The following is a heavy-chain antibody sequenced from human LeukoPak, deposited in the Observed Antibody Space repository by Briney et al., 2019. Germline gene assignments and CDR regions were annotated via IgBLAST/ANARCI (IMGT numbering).Heavy chain of an antibody. D-gene: IGHD5-18*01. V-gene: IGHV4-59*01. CDR1: GGSISNYY. CDR3: ARTRGTRGYSSATHLDS. CDR2: FNYSGST. Sequence: SETLSLTCTVSGGSISNYYWSWIRQPPGKGLEWIGYFNYSGSTNYNPSLKSRVSISVDTSKNQFSLKLTSVTAADTAVYFCARTRGTRGYSSATHLDSWGQGTLVTVSS. J-gene: IGHJ4*02.